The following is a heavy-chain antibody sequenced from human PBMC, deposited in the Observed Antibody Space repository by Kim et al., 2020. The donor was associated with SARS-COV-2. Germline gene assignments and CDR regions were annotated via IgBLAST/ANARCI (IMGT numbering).Heavy chain of an antibody. Sequence: GGSLRLSCAASGFTVSANYMTWVRQAPGKGLEWVSIIYSGGNTYYADSVKGRFTISRHNSKNTVDLQMNTLRAEDTAVYYCARVAFYYDSRGQGHDYFDSWGQGTLVTVSS. CDR1: GFTVSANY. J-gene: IGHJ4*02. CDR3: ARVAFYYDSRGQGHDYFDS. D-gene: IGHD3-22*01. V-gene: IGHV3-53*04. CDR2: IYSGGNT.